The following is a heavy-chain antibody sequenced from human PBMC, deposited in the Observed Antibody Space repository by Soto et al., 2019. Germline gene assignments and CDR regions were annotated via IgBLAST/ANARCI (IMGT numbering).Heavy chain of an antibody. CDR2: IGPYNGNT. CDR1: GYTFNNYG. Sequence: QVQLVQSGAEVKKPGASVKVSSKASGYTFNNYGISWARQAPGQGIEWMGWIGPYNGNTDHAQNFQGRVTMTTDTSTNTAYMELRSLRSDDTALYYCARCYCSVGSCYTCWHFDLWGRGTLVTVSS. J-gene: IGHJ2*01. D-gene: IGHD2-15*01. CDR3: ARCYCSVGSCYTCWHFDL. V-gene: IGHV1-18*01.